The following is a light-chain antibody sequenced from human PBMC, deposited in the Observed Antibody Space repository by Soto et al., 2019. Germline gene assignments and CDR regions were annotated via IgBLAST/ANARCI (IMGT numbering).Light chain of an antibody. V-gene: IGKV1-12*01. CDR2: AAS. CDR3: QHANSFPLT. Sequence: DIKMTQSPSSVSAAVGDRVTITCRASQGISSWLSGYQQKPGKDPKHLIYAASILQSGFPSRLSGSGSGTDFTLTISSLQPEDFSTLYFQHANSFPLTFGGGTQVDIK. CDR1: QGISSW. J-gene: IGKJ4*01.